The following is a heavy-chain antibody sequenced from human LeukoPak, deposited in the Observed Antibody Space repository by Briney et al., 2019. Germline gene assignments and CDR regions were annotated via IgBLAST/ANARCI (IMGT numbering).Heavy chain of an antibody. V-gene: IGHV4-4*02. D-gene: IGHD1-26*01. CDR1: GGSISSSNW. CDR3: ARVGATGGWFDP. J-gene: IGHJ5*02. Sequence: PSQTLSLTCTVSGGSISSSNWWSWVRQPPGKGLEWIGEIYHSGSTNYNPSLKSRVTISVDKSKNQFSLKLSSVTAADTAVYYCARVGATGGWFDPWGQGTLVTVSS. CDR2: IYHSGST.